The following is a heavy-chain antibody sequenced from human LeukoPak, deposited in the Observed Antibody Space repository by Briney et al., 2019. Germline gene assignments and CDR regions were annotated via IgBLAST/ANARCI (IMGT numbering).Heavy chain of an antibody. Sequence: GGSLRLSCAASGFTFDDYAMHWVRQAPGKGLKWVSGISWNSGSIGYADSVKGRFTISRDNAKNSLYLQMNSLRAEDTALYYCAKDAGSYYYYGMDVWGQGTTITVSS. CDR3: AKDAGSYYYYGMDV. V-gene: IGHV3-9*01. D-gene: IGHD5-12*01. J-gene: IGHJ6*02. CDR2: ISWNSGSI. CDR1: GFTFDDYA.